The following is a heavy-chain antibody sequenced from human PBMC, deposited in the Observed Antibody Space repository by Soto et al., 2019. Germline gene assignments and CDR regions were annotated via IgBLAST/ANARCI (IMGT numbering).Heavy chain of an antibody. J-gene: IGHJ4*02. CDR1: GGSSSSYY. D-gene: IGHD1-26*01. CDR2: IYYSGST. CDR3: ARRYGGNLDY. V-gene: IGHV4-59*08. Sequence: LETLSLTCTVSGGSSSSYYWSWIRQPPGKGLEWIGYIYYSGSTNYNPSLKSRVTISVDTSKNQFSLKLSSVTAADTAVYYCARRYGGNLDYWGQGTLVTVS.